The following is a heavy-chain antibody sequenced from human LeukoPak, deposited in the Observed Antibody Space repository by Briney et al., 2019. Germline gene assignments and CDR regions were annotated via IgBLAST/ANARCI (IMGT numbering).Heavy chain of an antibody. Sequence: GASVKVSCKASGYTFTSYGISWVRQAPGQGLEWVGIINPSGGSPRYAQKFQGRVTMTRDTSTTTVSMELSSLTSEDTAVYYCAGRHSQSYWSPWTYDAFDIWGQGTLVAVSS. CDR1: GYTFTSYG. J-gene: IGHJ3*02. CDR3: AGRHSQSYWSPWTYDAFDI. D-gene: IGHD1-26*01. V-gene: IGHV1-46*01. CDR2: INPSGGSP.